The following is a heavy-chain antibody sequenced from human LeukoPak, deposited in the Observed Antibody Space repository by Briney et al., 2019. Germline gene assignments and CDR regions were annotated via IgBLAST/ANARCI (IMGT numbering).Heavy chain of an antibody. CDR2: IYYAGST. D-gene: IGHD3-10*02. Sequence: SEILSLTCSVSGGSISRSSDYWGWIRQSPGEGLEWIGTIYYAGSTYYNPSLKSRVTISVDTSKNQFSLKLSSVTAADTAVYYCTLVRGVIRYYYYMDVWGKGTTVTVSS. J-gene: IGHJ6*03. CDR3: TLVRGVIRYYYYMDV. CDR1: GGSISRSSDY. V-gene: IGHV4-39*01.